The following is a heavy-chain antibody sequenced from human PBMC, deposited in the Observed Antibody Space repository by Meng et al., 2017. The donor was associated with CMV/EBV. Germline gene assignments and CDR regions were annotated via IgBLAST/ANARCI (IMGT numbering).Heavy chain of an antibody. V-gene: IGHV4-4*07. CDR3: ARGSYYRYVIDY. CDR1: VGSISSYY. D-gene: IGHD2-21*01. J-gene: IGHJ4*02. Sequence: GPGPGKPSPTRPLPVTVSVGSISSYYWSWIRQPAGKGLEWIGRIYTSGSTNYNPSLKSRVTMSVDTSKNQFSLKLSSVTAADTAVYYCARGSYYRYVIDYWGQGTLVTVSS. CDR2: IYTSGST.